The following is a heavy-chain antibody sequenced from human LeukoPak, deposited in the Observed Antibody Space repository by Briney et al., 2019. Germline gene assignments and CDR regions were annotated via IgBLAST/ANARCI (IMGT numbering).Heavy chain of an antibody. Sequence: PSETLSLTCTVSGGSISSTTYWWGWIRQSPGKGLEWIGSMSYIGITSYNPSLKSRATISVDTSKNQFSLMLSSVTAADTAVYYCTRLPLDYSLDHWGQGTPVSVSS. CDR1: GGSISSTTYW. CDR3: TRLPLDYSLDH. V-gene: IGHV4-39*01. J-gene: IGHJ4*02. CDR2: MSYIGIT. D-gene: IGHD4-11*01.